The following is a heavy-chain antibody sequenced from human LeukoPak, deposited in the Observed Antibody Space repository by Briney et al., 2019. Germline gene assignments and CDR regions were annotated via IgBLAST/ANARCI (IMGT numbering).Heavy chain of an antibody. J-gene: IGHJ4*02. CDR1: GGSISSYY. V-gene: IGHV4-59*08. D-gene: IGHD3-22*01. CDR2: IYYSGST. CDR3: ACYSSGFLFDY. Sequence: PSETLFLTCTVSGGSISSYYWSWIRQPPGKGLEWTGYIYYSGSTNYNPSLKSRVTISVDTSKNQFSLKLSSVTAADTAVYYCACYSSGFLFDYWGQGTLVTVSS.